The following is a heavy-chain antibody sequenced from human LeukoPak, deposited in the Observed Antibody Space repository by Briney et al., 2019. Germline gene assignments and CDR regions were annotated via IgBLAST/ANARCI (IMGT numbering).Heavy chain of an antibody. J-gene: IGHJ4*02. V-gene: IGHV4-30-4*01. Sequence: SETLSLTCTVSGGSISSGDYYWRWIRQPPGKGLEWIGYIYYSGSTYYNPSLKSRVTISVDTSKNQFSLKLSSVTAADTAVYYCAVRQDSSGLDYWGQGTLVTVSS. CDR1: GGSISSGDYY. CDR3: AVRQDSSGLDY. CDR2: IYYSGST. D-gene: IGHD3-22*01.